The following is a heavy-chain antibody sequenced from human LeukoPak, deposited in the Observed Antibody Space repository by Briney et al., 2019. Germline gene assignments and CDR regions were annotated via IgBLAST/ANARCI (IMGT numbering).Heavy chain of an antibody. D-gene: IGHD6-13*01. J-gene: IGHJ4*02. Sequence: PGGSLRHSRAASWFTVCSNYMSWGRPAPGKRLGGDSVIYSGGTTYYADSVKGRFTICRHKSKNTLYLQMNSLRAEDTAVYYWAKVAAAGRGFFDYWGQGTLVTVSS. CDR1: WFTVCSNY. CDR2: IYSGGTT. CDR3: AKVAAAGRGFFDY. V-gene: IGHV3-53*04.